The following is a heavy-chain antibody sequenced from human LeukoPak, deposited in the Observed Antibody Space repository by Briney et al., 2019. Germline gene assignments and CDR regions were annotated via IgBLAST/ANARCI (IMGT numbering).Heavy chain of an antibody. Sequence: GASVTVSCKASGYTFTSYGISWVRQAPGQGLEWMGWISAYNGNTNYAQKLQGRVTMTTDTSTSTAYKELRSLRSDDTAVYYCARVAADILTGYIDYWGQGTLVTVSS. V-gene: IGHV1-18*01. CDR1: GYTFTSYG. CDR2: ISAYNGNT. J-gene: IGHJ4*02. D-gene: IGHD3-9*01. CDR3: ARVAADILTGYIDY.